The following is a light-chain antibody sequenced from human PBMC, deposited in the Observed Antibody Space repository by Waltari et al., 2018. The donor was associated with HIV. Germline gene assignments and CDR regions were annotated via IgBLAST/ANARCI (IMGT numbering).Light chain of an antibody. CDR1: QSVSSRY. CDR3: QQYDVSRT. CDR2: NVS. J-gene: IGKJ1*01. Sequence: EIVLTQSPATLSLSPGERATLSCRASQSVSSRYLAWYQQKHGQAPRLVIYNVSKRATGIPDRFSGSGSGSDFTLTINSLEPEDFAVYFCQQYDVSRTFGQGTKVEVK. V-gene: IGKV3-20*01.